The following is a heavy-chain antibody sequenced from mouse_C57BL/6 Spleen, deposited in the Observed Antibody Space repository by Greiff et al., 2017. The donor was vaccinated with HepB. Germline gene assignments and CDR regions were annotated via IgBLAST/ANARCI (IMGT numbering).Heavy chain of an antibody. V-gene: IGHV14-4*01. J-gene: IGHJ2*01. CDR1: GFNIKDDY. Sequence: VHVKQSGAELVRPGASVKLSCTASGFNIKDDYMHWVKQRPEQGLEWIGWIDPENGDTEYASKFQGKATITADTSSNTAYLQLSSLTSEDTAVYYCTTGGYGRDFDYWGQGTTLTVSS. CDR2: IDPENGDT. CDR3: TTGGYGRDFDY. D-gene: IGHD1-1*01.